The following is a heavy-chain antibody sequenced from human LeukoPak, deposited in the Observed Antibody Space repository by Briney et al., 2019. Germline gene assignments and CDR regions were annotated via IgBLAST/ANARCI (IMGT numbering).Heavy chain of an antibody. CDR1: GGSISSYY. D-gene: IGHD2-15*01. CDR2: IYYSGST. J-gene: IGHJ3*02. Sequence: SETLSLTCTVSGGSISSYYWGWIRQAPGKGLEWIGSIYYSGSTYYNPSLKSRVTISVDTSKNQFSLKLSSVTAADTAVYYCARVIVLSDAFDIWGQGTMVTVSS. V-gene: IGHV4-39*01. CDR3: ARVIVLSDAFDI.